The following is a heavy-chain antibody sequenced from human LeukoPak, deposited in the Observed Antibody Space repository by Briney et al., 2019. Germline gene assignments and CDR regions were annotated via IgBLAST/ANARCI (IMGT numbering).Heavy chain of an antibody. D-gene: IGHD3-10*01. J-gene: IGHJ4*02. CDR2: ISSSGSTI. CDR3: ARAATYYYGSGSYFLY. CDR1: GFTFSSYS. Sequence: GGSLRLSCAASGFTFSSYSMNWIRQAPGKGLEWVSYISSSGSTIYYADSVKGRFTISRDNAKNSLYLQMNSLRAEDTAVYYCARAATYYYGSGSYFLYWGQGTLVTVSS. V-gene: IGHV3-48*04.